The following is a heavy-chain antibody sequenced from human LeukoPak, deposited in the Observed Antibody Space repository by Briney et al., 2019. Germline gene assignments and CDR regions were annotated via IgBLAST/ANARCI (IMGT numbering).Heavy chain of an antibody. Sequence: GGSLRLSCAASGFTVSSNYMSWVRQAPGKGLGWVSVIYSGGSTYYADSVKGRFTISRDNSKNPLYLQMNSLRAEDTAVYYCARDPYCSSTSCQFDYWGQGTLVTVSS. CDR2: IYSGGST. V-gene: IGHV3-53*01. CDR1: GFTVSSNY. CDR3: ARDPYCSSTSCQFDY. J-gene: IGHJ4*02. D-gene: IGHD2-2*01.